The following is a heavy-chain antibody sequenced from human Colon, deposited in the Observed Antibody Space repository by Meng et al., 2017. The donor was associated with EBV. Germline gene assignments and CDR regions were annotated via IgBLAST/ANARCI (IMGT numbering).Heavy chain of an antibody. J-gene: IGHJ2*01. D-gene: IGHD4-17*01. CDR3: ASLYGDSSVWYLDL. Sequence: QVARRESGPGLVKPSQTLSLPCTVSGGSISSGNHYWSWIRQHPGKGLEYIGYIYYSGSTYYNPSLKSRVIISVDTSKNQFSLRLNSVTAADTAVYYCASLYGDSSVWYLDLWGRGTLVTVSS. CDR1: GGSISSGNHY. CDR2: IYYSGST. V-gene: IGHV4-31*03.